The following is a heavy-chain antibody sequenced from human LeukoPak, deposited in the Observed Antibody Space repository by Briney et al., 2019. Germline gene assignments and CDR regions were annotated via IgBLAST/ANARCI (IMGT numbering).Heavy chain of an antibody. D-gene: IGHD3-22*01. Sequence: GGSLRLSCAASGFTVSSNYMSWVRQAPGKGLEWVSVIYSGGSTYYADSVKGRFTISRDNAKNSLYLQMNSLRDEDTAVYYCARDLSEIVVVPEYYFDYWGQGTLVTVSS. CDR1: GFTVSSNY. CDR3: ARDLSEIVVVPEYYFDY. J-gene: IGHJ4*02. CDR2: IYSGGST. V-gene: IGHV3-66*01.